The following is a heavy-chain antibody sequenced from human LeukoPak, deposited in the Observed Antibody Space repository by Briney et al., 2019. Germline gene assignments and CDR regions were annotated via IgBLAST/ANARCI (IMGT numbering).Heavy chain of an antibody. CDR3: ARDRDYGGSFDY. CDR2: IYYSGST. V-gene: IGHV4-39*07. Sequence: WIRQPPGKGLEWIGSIYYSGSTYYSPSLKSRVTISVDTSKNQFSLKLSSVTAADTAVYYCARDRDYGGSFDYWGQGTLVTVSS. D-gene: IGHD4-23*01. J-gene: IGHJ4*02.